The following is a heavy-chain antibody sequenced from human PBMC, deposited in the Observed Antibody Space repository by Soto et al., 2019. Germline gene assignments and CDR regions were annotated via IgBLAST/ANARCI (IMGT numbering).Heavy chain of an antibody. CDR1: GGSISSGGYY. CDR3: AREYYYDSSGYSVFDY. Sequence: QVQLQESGPGLVKPSQTLSLTCTVSGGSISSGGYYWSWIRQHPGKGLEWIGYIYYSGSTYYNPSLKSRVTISVDTSKNQFSLKLSSVTAADTAVYYCAREYYYDSSGYSVFDYWGQGTLVTVSS. D-gene: IGHD3-22*01. V-gene: IGHV4-31*03. CDR2: IYYSGST. J-gene: IGHJ4*02.